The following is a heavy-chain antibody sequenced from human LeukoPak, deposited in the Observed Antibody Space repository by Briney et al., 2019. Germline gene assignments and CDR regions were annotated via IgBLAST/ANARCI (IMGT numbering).Heavy chain of an antibody. CDR3: ARLSHENGYNYFDY. J-gene: IGHJ4*02. Sequence: PSETLSLTCTVSGGSISSYYWSWIRQPPGKGLEWIGYIYYSGSTNYNPSLKSRVTISVDTSKNQFSLKLSSVTAADTAMYYCARLSHENGYNYFDYWGQGTLVTVSS. D-gene: IGHD5-24*01. CDR1: GGSISSYY. V-gene: IGHV4-59*01. CDR2: IYYSGST.